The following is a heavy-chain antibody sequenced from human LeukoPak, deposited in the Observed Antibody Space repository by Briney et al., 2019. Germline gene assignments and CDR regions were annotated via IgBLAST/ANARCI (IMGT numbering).Heavy chain of an antibody. V-gene: IGHV3-30-3*01. D-gene: IGHD3-3*01. J-gene: IGHJ4*02. CDR3: ARGPKTIFGVVITPDLDY. CDR2: ISYDGSNK. CDR1: GFTFSSYA. Sequence: PGGSLRLSCAASGFTFSSYAMHWVRQAPGKGLEWVAVISYDGSNKYYADSVKGRFTISRDNSKNTLYLQMNSLRAEDTAVYYCARGPKTIFGVVITPDLDYWGQGTLVTVTS.